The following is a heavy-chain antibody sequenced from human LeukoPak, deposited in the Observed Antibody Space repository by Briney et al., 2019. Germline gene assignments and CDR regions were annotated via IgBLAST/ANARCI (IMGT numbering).Heavy chain of an antibody. CDR3: ARVRYFDWNWEY. Sequence: PSETLSLTCTVSGGSISSSSYYWGWIRQPPGKGLEWIGSIYYSGSTYYNPSLKSRVTISVDTSKNQFSLKLSSVTAADTAVYYCARVRYFDWNWEYWGQGTLVTVSS. D-gene: IGHD3-9*01. CDR2: IYYSGST. J-gene: IGHJ4*02. CDR1: GGSISSSSYY. V-gene: IGHV4-39*07.